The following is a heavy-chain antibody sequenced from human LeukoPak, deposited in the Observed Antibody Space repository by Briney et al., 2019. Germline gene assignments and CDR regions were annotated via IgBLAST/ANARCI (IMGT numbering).Heavy chain of an antibody. V-gene: IGHV3-23*01. CDR2: MSGNCGST. J-gene: IGHJ6*03. CDR1: GFTFSSYA. Sequence: GGSLRLSCTASGFTFSSYAMSWVRHPPGKGLEGVSAMSGNCGSTYYADSVKGRFTISRDNAKNSLYLQMNSLRAEDTALYYCARASRLPGYCSSTSCYGLDYYYMDVWGKGTTVTVSS. D-gene: IGHD2-2*01. CDR3: ARASRLPGYCSSTSCYGLDYYYMDV.